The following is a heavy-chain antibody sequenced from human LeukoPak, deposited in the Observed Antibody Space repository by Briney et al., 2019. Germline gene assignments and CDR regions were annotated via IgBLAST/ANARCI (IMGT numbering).Heavy chain of an antibody. CDR2: IYYSGST. CDR1: GGSISSGGYY. CDR3: AAYDSSGYFDY. D-gene: IGHD3-22*01. J-gene: IGHJ4*02. Sequence: ASETLSPTCTVSGGSISSGGYYWSWIRQHPGKGLEWIGYIYYSGSTYYNPSLKSRVTISVDTSKNQFSLKLSSVTAADTAVYYCAAYDSSGYFDYWGQGTLVTVSS. V-gene: IGHV4-31*03.